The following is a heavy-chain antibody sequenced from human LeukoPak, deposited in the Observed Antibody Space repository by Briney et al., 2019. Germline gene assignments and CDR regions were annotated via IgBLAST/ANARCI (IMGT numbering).Heavy chain of an antibody. D-gene: IGHD6-13*01. V-gene: IGHV1-2*02. CDR2: IRPNSGGT. J-gene: IGHJ6*02. CDR3: ATYSNSTLLYYYGLDV. CDR1: GYTFTGYY. Sequence: ASVKVSCKPSGYTFTGYYIHWVPQAPGQGLEWMGWIRPNSGGTKNAQKFQGRVTMTRDTSISTAYMELNSLTSDDTAVYYCATYSNSTLLYYYGLDVWGQGTTVTVSS.